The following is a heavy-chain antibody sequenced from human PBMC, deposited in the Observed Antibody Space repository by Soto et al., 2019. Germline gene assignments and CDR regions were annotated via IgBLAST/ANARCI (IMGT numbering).Heavy chain of an antibody. V-gene: IGHV4-34*01. CDR1: GGSFSGYY. CDR3: ARVPYDILTGYYNFDY. J-gene: IGHJ4*02. CDR2: INHSGST. D-gene: IGHD3-9*01. Sequence: QVQLQQWGAGLLKPSETLSLTCAVYGGSFSGYYWSWIRQPPGKGLEWIGEINHSGSTNYNPSLKSRVTISVDTSKNQFSLKLSSVTAADTAVYYCARVPYDILTGYYNFDYWGQGTLVTVSS.